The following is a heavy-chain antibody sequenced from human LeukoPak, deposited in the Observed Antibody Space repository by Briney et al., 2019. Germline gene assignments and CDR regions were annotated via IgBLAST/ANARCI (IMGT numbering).Heavy chain of an antibody. Sequence: PRGSLRLSCAASGLTFNDYGMTWVRQAPGKGLEWVAGINGNGDTTGYADPVKGRFTISRDHAKNFLYLQMNSLRAEDTALYYCARGNRGSSYGGDSWGQGTLVTVSS. V-gene: IGHV3-20*04. D-gene: IGHD1-26*01. CDR2: INGNGDTT. J-gene: IGHJ4*02. CDR3: ARGNRGSSYGGDS. CDR1: GLTFNDYG.